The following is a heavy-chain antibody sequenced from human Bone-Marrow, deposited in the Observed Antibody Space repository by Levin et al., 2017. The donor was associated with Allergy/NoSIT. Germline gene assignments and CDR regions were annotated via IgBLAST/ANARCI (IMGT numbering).Heavy chain of an antibody. D-gene: IGHD3-10*01. CDR1: GYSFTRYD. V-gene: IGHV1-8*01. CDR3: VRDLEGSTSGYGY. Sequence: ASVKVSCKASGYSFTRYDINWVRQAPGQGLEWMGYMNPNSGNTGYALKFQGRVALTRDTSTNTAYMEMSRLTTDDTAVYYCVRDLEGSTSGYGYWGQGTLVTVSS. CDR2: MNPNSGNT. J-gene: IGHJ4*02.